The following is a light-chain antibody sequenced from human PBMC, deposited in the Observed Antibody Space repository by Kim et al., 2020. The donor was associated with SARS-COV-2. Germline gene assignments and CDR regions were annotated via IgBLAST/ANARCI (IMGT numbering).Light chain of an antibody. V-gene: IGKV1-6*01. CDR1: QVIGND. J-gene: IGKJ5*01. CDR2: ATS. CDR3: LQDYKYPLT. Sequence: ASVGDRVTITCRASQVIGNDLGWYQQRQGKAHNLLIYATSTLQGGVPSRFSGSGSGTNFTLTISSLQPEDFATYYCLQDYKYPLTFGQGTRLEIK.